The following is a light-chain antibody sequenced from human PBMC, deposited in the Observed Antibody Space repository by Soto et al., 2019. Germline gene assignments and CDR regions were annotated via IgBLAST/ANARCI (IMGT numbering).Light chain of an antibody. CDR2: DAS. V-gene: IGKV3-11*01. J-gene: IGKJ4*01. CDR1: QKISSY. Sequence: EIVLTQSPGTLSLSPGERATLSRRASQKISSYLAWYQQKPGQAPRLLIYDASNRATGIPARFSGSGSGTDFTLTISSLEPEDFAVYYCQQRSNWPPLTFGGGTKVEIK. CDR3: QQRSNWPPLT.